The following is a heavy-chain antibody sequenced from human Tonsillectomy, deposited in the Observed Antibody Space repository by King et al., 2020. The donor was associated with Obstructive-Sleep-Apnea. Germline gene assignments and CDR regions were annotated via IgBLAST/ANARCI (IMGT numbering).Heavy chain of an antibody. D-gene: IGHD3-22*01. Sequence: VQLVESGGGVVQPGRSLRLSCAASGFTFSSYSMHWVRPAPGKGLEWVALISYDGNKEYSADSVKGRFTISRDNSKSALFLQMNSLRAEDTAVYYCAYFDSSGYYSYFDYWGQGTLVTVSS. V-gene: IGHV3-30-3*01. CDR3: AYFDSSGYYSYFDY. CDR2: ISYDGNKE. J-gene: IGHJ4*02. CDR1: GFTFSSYS.